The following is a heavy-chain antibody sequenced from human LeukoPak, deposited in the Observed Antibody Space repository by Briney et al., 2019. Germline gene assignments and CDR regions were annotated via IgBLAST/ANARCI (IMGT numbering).Heavy chain of an antibody. J-gene: IGHJ3*02. CDR3: ARDGEYYYGSGSYTNAFDI. Sequence: GASVKVSCKASGGTFSSYAISWVRQAPGQGLEWMGGIIPIFGTANYAQKFQGRVTITADESTSTAYMELSSLRSEDTAVYYCARDGEYYYGSGSYTNAFDIWGQGTMVTVSS. V-gene: IGHV1-69*13. CDR2: IIPIFGTA. CDR1: GGTFSSYA. D-gene: IGHD3-10*01.